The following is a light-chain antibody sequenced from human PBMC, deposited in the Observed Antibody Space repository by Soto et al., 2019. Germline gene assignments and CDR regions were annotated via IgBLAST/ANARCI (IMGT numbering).Light chain of an antibody. Sequence: EIVLTQSPATLSLSPGERATLSCRASQSVSSYLAWYQQKPGQAPRLLFYDASNRATGIPARFSGSGSGTDFTLTISSLEPEDFAVYYCQQLSNWLTFGGGTKVEIK. CDR2: DAS. V-gene: IGKV3-11*01. CDR3: QQLSNWLT. J-gene: IGKJ4*01. CDR1: QSVSSY.